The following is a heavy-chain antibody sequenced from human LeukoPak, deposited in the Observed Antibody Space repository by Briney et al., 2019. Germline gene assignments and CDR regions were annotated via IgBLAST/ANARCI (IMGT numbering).Heavy chain of an antibody. V-gene: IGHV4-59*01. D-gene: IGHD4-17*01. J-gene: IGHJ5*01. CDR3: ASSGNDGAYDDS. CDR1: GCTISSYY. CDR2: IYYSGST. Sequence: AETLTLTCAASGCTISSYYWSWVRQAPGKGLEWIGNIYYSGSTNYNASFKSRVTISVDTSKHQFSRKLSSVTAAHTAVYYCASSGNDGAYDDSWGPGTLVTVSS.